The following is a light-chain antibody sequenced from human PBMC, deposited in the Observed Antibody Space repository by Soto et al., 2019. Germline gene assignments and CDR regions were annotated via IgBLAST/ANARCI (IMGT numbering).Light chain of an antibody. Sequence: GDRVTITCRASQSISSYVNWYQQKPGKAPKLLIYAASTLQSGVPSRFSGSGSGTDFTLTISCLQSEDFATYYCQQYYSYPRTFGQGTKVDIK. V-gene: IGKV1-8*01. J-gene: IGKJ1*01. CDR2: AAS. CDR1: QSISSY. CDR3: QQYYSYPRT.